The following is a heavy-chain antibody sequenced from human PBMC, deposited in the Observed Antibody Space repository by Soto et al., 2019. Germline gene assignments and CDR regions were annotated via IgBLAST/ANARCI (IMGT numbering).Heavy chain of an antibody. D-gene: IGHD2-15*01. CDR1: GGSISSGGYY. J-gene: IGHJ6*02. CDR3: VRDRGWARRAAKGA. CDR2: IYYSGST. Sequence: QVQLQESGPGLVKPSQTLSLTCTVSGGSISSGGYYWSWIRQHPGKGLEWIGYIYYSGSTYYNPSLKSRVTISVDTSKNQFSLKLSSVTAAATAVYYCVRDRGWARRAAKGAWGQGTTVTVSS. V-gene: IGHV4-31*03.